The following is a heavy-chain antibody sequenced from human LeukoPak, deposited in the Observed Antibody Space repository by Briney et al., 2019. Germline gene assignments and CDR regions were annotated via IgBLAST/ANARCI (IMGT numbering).Heavy chain of an antibody. CDR3: ARAPAYVWGSYRFDY. Sequence: ASVKVSCQASGYTFTGYYMHWVRQAPGQGLEWMGWINPNSGGTNYAQKFQGRVTMTRDTSISTAYMELSRLRSDDTAVYYCARAPAYVWGSYRFDYWGQGTLVTVAS. V-gene: IGHV1-2*02. J-gene: IGHJ4*02. D-gene: IGHD3-16*02. CDR2: INPNSGGT. CDR1: GYTFTGYY.